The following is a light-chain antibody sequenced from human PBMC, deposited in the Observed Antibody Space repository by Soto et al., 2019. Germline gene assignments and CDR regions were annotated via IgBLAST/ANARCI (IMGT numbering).Light chain of an antibody. CDR2: GNS. Sequence: QSALTQPPSVSGAPGQRITISCSGSSSNIGAGYDVHWFQQFPGTAPQLLIHGNSNRPSGVPERFFGSKSATSGSLAITGLQAGDEAVYYCQSFDDSLSALVFGPGTKVTVL. CDR3: QSFDDSLSALV. J-gene: IGLJ1*01. CDR1: SSNIGAGYD. V-gene: IGLV1-40*02.